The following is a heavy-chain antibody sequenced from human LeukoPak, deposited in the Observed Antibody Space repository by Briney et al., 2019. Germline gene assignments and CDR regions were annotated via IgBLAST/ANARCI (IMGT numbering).Heavy chain of an antibody. J-gene: IGHJ4*02. Sequence: GGSLRLSCTASGFTFGDYAMSWVRQAPGKGLEWVGFIRSKAYGGTTEYAASVKGRFTISRDDSKSIAYLQMNSLKTEDTAVYFCTPRNYWGQGTLVTVSS. CDR2: IRSKAYGGTT. CDR3: TPRNY. V-gene: IGHV3-49*04. CDR1: GFTFGDYA.